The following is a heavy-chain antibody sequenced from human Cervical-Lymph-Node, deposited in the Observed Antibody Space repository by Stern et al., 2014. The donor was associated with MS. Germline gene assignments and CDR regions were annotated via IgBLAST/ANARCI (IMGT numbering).Heavy chain of an antibody. CDR2: IIPIFGTA. D-gene: IGHD4-11*01. CDR3: ARDRDSTVTTFGGLDV. CDR1: GGPFSSYP. J-gene: IGHJ6*02. Sequence: VHLVESGAEVKKPGSSVKVSCKAPGGPFSSYPISWVRQAPGQVLEWMGGIIPIFGTANFAQKFQGRLTITADESTSTAYMELGSLRSEDTAVYYCARDRDSTVTTFGGLDVWGQGTPVTVSS. V-gene: IGHV1-69*01.